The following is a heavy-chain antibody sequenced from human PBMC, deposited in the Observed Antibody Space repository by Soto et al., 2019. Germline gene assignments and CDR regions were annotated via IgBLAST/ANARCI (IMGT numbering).Heavy chain of an antibody. Sequence: GGSLRLSCAASGFTFSSYGMHWVRQAPGKGLEWVAVISYDGSNKYYADSVKGRFTISRDNSKNTLYLQMNSLRAEDTAVYYCAKGYGYYDSSGYGIDYWGQGTLVTVSS. CDR2: ISYDGSNK. CDR3: AKGYGYYDSSGYGIDY. D-gene: IGHD3-22*01. J-gene: IGHJ4*02. V-gene: IGHV3-30*18. CDR1: GFTFSSYG.